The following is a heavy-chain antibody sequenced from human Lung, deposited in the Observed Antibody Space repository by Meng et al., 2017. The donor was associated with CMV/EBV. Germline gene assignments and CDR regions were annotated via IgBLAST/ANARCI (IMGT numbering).Heavy chain of an antibody. CDR2: IYYSGST. J-gene: IGHJ4*02. D-gene: IGHD5-18*01. CDR1: GGSISSGDYY. CDR3: ARALDTAMVTFDY. V-gene: IGHV4-30-4*08. Sequence: VQLPEAGPGLVKPSQTLSLTCTVSGGSISSGDYYWSWIRQPPGKGLEWIGYIYYSGSTYYNPSLKSRVTISVDTSKNQFSLKLSSVTAADTAMYYCARALDTAMVTFDYWGQGTLVTVSS.